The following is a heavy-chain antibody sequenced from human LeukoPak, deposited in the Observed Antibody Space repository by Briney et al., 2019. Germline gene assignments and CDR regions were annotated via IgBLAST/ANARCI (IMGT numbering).Heavy chain of an antibody. J-gene: IGHJ4*02. D-gene: IGHD3-10*01. CDR1: GGSISSYY. V-gene: IGHV4-4*07. CDR2: IYTSGST. Sequence: SETLSLTCTVSGGSISSYYWSWIRQPAGKGLEWIGRIYTSGSTNYNPSLKSRVTMSVDTSENQFSLKLSSVTAADTAVYYCARDRAGASTDYFDYWGQGTLVTVSS. CDR3: ARDRAGASTDYFDY.